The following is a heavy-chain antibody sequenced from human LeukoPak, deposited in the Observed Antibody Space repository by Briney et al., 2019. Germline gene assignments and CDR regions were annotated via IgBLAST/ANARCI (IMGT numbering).Heavy chain of an antibody. CDR3: AKTFDILTGYAVFDP. CDR2: IYYSGST. D-gene: IGHD3-9*01. Sequence: PSETLSLTCTVSGGSISSYYWSWIRQPPGKGLEWIGYIYYSGSTNYNPSLKSRVTISVDTSKNQFSLKLSSVTATDTAVYYCAKTFDILTGYAVFDPWGQGTLVTVSS. V-gene: IGHV4-59*08. CDR1: GGSISSYY. J-gene: IGHJ5*02.